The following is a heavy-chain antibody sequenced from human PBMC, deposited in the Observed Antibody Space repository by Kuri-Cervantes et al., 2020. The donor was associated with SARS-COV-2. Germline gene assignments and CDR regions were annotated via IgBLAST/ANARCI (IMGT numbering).Heavy chain of an antibody. CDR1: GFTFGNYA. Sequence: GGSLRLSGAASGFTFGNYAMYWVRRAPGKGLEYVTAISSNGDSTYYADSVKGRFTMSRDNSKNTLYLQMGSMRAEDMAVYYCARVSRRGYLDYWGQGILVTVSS. CDR3: ARVSRRGYLDY. CDR2: ISSNGDST. V-gene: IGHV3-64*02. J-gene: IGHJ4*02.